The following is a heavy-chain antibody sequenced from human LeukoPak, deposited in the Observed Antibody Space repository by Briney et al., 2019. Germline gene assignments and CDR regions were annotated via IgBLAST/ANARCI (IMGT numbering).Heavy chain of an antibody. Sequence: GGSLRLSCTASGFTFGDYTMSWFRQAPGKGLEWVANIRQDGNEIFYVDSVKGRFTISRDNAENSLYLQMNSLRAEDTAVYYCATNWNYRFDYWGQGTLVAVSS. J-gene: IGHJ4*02. CDR2: IRQDGNEI. CDR3: ATNWNYRFDY. V-gene: IGHV3-7*01. D-gene: IGHD1-7*01. CDR1: GFTFGDYT.